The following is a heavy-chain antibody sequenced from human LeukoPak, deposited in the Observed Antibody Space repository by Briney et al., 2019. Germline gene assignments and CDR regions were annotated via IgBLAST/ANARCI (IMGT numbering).Heavy chain of an antibody. CDR2: IDPSDSYT. Sequence: GESLKISCKGSGYSFTSYWIGWVRQMPGKGLEWMGRIDPSDSYTNYSPSFQGHVTISADKSISTAYLQWSSLKASDTAMYYCARRRYSYGYLVDYWGQGTLVTVSS. CDR3: ARRRYSYGYLVDY. D-gene: IGHD5-18*01. CDR1: GYSFTSYW. J-gene: IGHJ4*02. V-gene: IGHV5-10-1*01.